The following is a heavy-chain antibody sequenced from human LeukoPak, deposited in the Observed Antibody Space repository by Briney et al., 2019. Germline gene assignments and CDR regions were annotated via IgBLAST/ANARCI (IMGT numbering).Heavy chain of an antibody. J-gene: IGHJ4*02. Sequence: GGSLRVSCAASGFTFSTYAMSWVRQAPGKGLEWVSTISSSSSYIYYADSVKGRFTISRDKAKNSLFLQMNSLRAEDTAVYYCGRLGNTSWYEPIDYWGQGTLVTASS. CDR2: ISSSSSYI. CDR3: GRLGNTSWYEPIDY. D-gene: IGHD6-13*01. CDR1: GFTFSTYA. V-gene: IGHV3-21*01.